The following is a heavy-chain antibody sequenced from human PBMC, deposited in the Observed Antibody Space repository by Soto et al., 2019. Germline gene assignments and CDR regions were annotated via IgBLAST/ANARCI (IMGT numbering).Heavy chain of an antibody. D-gene: IGHD4-17*01. Sequence: GGSLRLSCAASGFTFSSYGMHWVRQAPGKGLEWVAVISYDGSNKYYADSVKGRFTISRDNSKNTLYLQLNSVTPEDTAVYYCARDRRDATVTTRMDVWGQGTTVTVSS. V-gene: IGHV3-30*03. J-gene: IGHJ6*02. CDR1: GFTFSSYG. CDR3: ARDRRDATVTTRMDV. CDR2: ISYDGSNK.